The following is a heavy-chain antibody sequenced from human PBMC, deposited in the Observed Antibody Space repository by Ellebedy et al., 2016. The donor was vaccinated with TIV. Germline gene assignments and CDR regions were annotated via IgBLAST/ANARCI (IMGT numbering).Heavy chain of an antibody. CDR1: GYSFTTYW. J-gene: IGHJ4*02. D-gene: IGHD2-2*02. V-gene: IGHV5-10-1*01. Sequence: KVSCKGSGYSFTTYWITWVRQMPGKGLEWMGRIDPSDSHTNYSPFFQGHVIISADKSISTAYLQWSSLKASDTAMYYCARHGGYSSSPLNYWGQGTLVTVSS. CDR3: ARHGGYSSSPLNY. CDR2: IDPSDSHT.